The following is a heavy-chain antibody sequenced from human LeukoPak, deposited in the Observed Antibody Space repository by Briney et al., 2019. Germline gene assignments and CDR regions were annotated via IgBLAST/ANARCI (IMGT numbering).Heavy chain of an antibody. D-gene: IGHD6-19*01. V-gene: IGHV3-74*01. J-gene: IGHJ4*02. Sequence: QAGGSLRLSCAASGFTFSKYWMLGVRHAPGKGLESVSRINTDGTVTTYADSEKGRFTVSRDNAHNTMFLQMNSVRDEDTAVYYCATKQWLAPPPDSWGQGTPVTVSS. CDR3: ATKQWLAPPPDS. CDR2: INTDGTVT. CDR1: GFTFSKYW.